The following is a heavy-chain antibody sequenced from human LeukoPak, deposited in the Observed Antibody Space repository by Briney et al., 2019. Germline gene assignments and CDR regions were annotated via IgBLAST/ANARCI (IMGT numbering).Heavy chain of an antibody. V-gene: IGHV3-23*01. J-gene: IGHJ4*02. CDR1: RFTFTSYA. CDR3: AKDYTAMVDYFFDY. D-gene: IGHD5-18*01. CDR2: ISGSGDST. Sequence: GGSLRLSCAASRFTFTSYAMSWVRQAPGKGLEWVSGISGSGDSTYYADSVKGRFTISRDNSKNRLYLQMNSLRAEDTAVYYCAKDYTAMVDYFFDYWGQGTLVTVSS.